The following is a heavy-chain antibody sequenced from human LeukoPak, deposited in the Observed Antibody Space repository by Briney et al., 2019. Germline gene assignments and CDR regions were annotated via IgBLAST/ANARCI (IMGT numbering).Heavy chain of an antibody. Sequence: SQTLSLTCTVSGGSISSGGYYWSWIRQPPGKGLEWIGEINHSGSTNYNPSLKSRVTISVDTSKNQFSLKLSSVTAADTAVYYCARGNSFWSGYSRTRFDYWGQGTLVTVSS. D-gene: IGHD3-3*01. CDR1: GGSISSGGYY. V-gene: IGHV4-30-2*01. CDR3: ARGNSFWSGYSRTRFDY. J-gene: IGHJ4*02. CDR2: INHSGST.